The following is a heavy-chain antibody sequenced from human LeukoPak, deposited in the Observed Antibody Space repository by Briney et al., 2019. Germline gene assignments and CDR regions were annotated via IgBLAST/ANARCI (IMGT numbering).Heavy chain of an antibody. CDR2: IRYDGSNT. D-gene: IGHD3-10*01. J-gene: IGHJ6*03. Sequence: GGSMRLSCAASGFTFSSYGMHWVRQAPGKGLEWVAFIRYDGSNTYYADSVKGRFTICRDNSKNTLYLQMNSLRAEDTAVYYCAKDALWFGELYYYYYYMDVGGKGTTVTSSS. CDR1: GFTFSSYG. CDR3: AKDALWFGELYYYYYYMDV. V-gene: IGHV3-30*02.